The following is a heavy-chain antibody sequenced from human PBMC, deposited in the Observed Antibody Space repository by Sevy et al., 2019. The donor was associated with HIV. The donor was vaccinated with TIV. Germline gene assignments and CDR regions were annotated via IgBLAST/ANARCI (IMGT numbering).Heavy chain of an antibody. J-gene: IGHJ4*02. V-gene: IGHV4-59*01. Sequence: SETLSLTCAVSVGSINSFFWSWIRQSPGKGLEWIGYVYDSGNSEYNPSLRSRVTISVDTSKKQFSLKLSSVTAADTAVYYCARGGGIYYDSRGFHPQYYFDSWGQGTLVTVSS. D-gene: IGHD3-22*01. CDR2: VYDSGNS. CDR1: VGSINSFF. CDR3: ARGGGIYYDSRGFHPQYYFDS.